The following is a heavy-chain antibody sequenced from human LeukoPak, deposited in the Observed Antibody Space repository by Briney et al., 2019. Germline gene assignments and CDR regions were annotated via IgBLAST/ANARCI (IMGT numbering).Heavy chain of an antibody. J-gene: IGHJ4*02. CDR2: INTNTGNP. Sequence: GVSVKVSCKASGYTFTSYAMNWVRQAPGQGLEWMGWINTNTGNPTYAQGFTGRFVFSLDTSVSTAYLQISSLKAEDTAVYYCARDSRLAPQRSFDYWGQGTLVTVSS. CDR3: ARDSRLAPQRSFDY. CDR1: GYTFTSYA. D-gene: IGHD4-17*01. V-gene: IGHV7-4-1*02.